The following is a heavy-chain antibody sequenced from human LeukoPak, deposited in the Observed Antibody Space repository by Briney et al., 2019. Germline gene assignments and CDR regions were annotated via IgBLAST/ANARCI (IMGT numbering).Heavy chain of an antibody. CDR3: ARGITWYYIDY. D-gene: IGHD6-13*01. V-gene: IGHV4-31*03. CDR1: GASISSGGCY. CDR2: ISYSGNT. Sequence: SQTLSLTCTVSGASISSGGCYWSWIRQLPGKGLGWIGYISYSGNTYYNPSLKSRVTISVDTFKNQFSLKLSSVTPADTAVYYCARGITWYYIDYWGQGTLVTVSS. J-gene: IGHJ4*02.